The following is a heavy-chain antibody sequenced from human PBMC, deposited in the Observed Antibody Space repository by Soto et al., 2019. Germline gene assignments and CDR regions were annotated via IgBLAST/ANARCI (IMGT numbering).Heavy chain of an antibody. CDR1: GDSVSTNSAT. CDR3: ARLIGNSWFDS. J-gene: IGHJ5*01. D-gene: IGHD2-8*01. Sequence: QVQLQPSGPGLVKPSQTLSLTCAISGDSVSTNSATWDWIRQSPSRGLEWLGRTYYRSKWYNDYAVSVKGRITINTTAANSQLSLQLNPVTPDDTAVYYCARLIGNSWFDSCGQGSLVTVSS. V-gene: IGHV6-1*01. CDR2: TYYRSKWYN.